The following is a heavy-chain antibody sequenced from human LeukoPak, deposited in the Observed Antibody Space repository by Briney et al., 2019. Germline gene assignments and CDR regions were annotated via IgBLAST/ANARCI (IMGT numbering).Heavy chain of an antibody. D-gene: IGHD6-25*01. CDR2: IYYSGTT. CDR1: GGSISSYY. CDR3: ARRSDYWVIDY. V-gene: IGHV4-59*08. Sequence: SETLSLTCTVSGGSISSYYWSWIRQPPGKGLEWIGYIYYSGTTYYNPSLKSRVTISVDTSKNQFSLKLSSVTAADTAVYYCARRSDYWVIDYWGQGTLVTVSS. J-gene: IGHJ4*02.